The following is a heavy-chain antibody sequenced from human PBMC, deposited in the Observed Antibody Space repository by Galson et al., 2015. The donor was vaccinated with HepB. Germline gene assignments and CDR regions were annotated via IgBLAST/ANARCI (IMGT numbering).Heavy chain of an antibody. CDR2: IYHSGST. J-gene: IGHJ5*02. Sequence: SEPLSLTCTVSGSSISSGYYWGWIRQPPGKGLEWIGSIYHSGSTYYNPSLKSRVTISVDTSKNQFSLKLSSVTAADPAVYYCARGGRGNWFDPWGQGTLVTVSS. V-gene: IGHV4-38-2*02. CDR3: ARGGRGNWFDP. D-gene: IGHD2-15*01. CDR1: GSSISSGYY.